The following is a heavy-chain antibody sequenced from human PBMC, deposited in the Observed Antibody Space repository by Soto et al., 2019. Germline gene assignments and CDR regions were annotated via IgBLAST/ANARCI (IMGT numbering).Heavy chain of an antibody. CDR3: AIGSYYYAGSGYYHY. Sequence: SETLSLTCTVSGGSISSVYSYWSWIRQPPGKGLEWIGYIYYSGSTYYNPSLKSRVTISVDTSKNQFSLRLSSVTAADTAVYYCAIGSYYYAGSGYYHYWGQGTLVTVSS. D-gene: IGHD3-22*01. J-gene: IGHJ4*02. V-gene: IGHV4-30-4*01. CDR1: GGSISSVYSY. CDR2: IYYSGST.